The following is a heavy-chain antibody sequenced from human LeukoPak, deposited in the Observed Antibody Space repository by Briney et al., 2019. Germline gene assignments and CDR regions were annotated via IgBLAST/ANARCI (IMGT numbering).Heavy chain of an antibody. V-gene: IGHV1-46*01. CDR1: GYTFTSYY. D-gene: IGHD6-19*01. CDR2: INPSGGST. J-gene: IGHJ4*02. CDR3: ATETRGGEGSGSRTLFDY. Sequence: ASVKVSCKASGYTFTSYYMHWVRQAPGQGLEWMGIINPSGGSTSYAQKFQGRVTMTRDTSTSTVYMELSSLRSEDTAVYYCATETRGGEGSGSRTLFDYWGQGTLVTVSS.